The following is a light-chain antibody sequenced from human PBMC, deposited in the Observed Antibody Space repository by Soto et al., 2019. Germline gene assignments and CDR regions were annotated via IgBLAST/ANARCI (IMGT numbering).Light chain of an antibody. CDR1: QGISNF. J-gene: IGKJ1*01. CDR3: QKYDSVPPT. V-gene: IGKV1-27*01. Sequence: DIQLTQSPSSLSASVGDRVTISCRASQGISNFVAWYQQKPGTVPKLLIYAASTLQSGVPPRFSGSGSGTHFTLSISSLQPEDVGTFYCQKYDSVPPTFGHGTRVDIK. CDR2: AAS.